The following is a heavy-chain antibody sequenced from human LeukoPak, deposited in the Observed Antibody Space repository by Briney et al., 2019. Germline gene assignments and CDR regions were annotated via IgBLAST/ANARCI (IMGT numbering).Heavy chain of an antibody. CDR2: ISGSGGTT. CDR3: AKQYTHYDLSDGFDP. Sequence: GGSLRLSCAASGFTFTRYCMSWVRQAPGKGLEWVSGISGSGGTTYYADSVKGRFTISRDGSKNTLYIQMNSLTADDTALYYCAKQYTHYDLSDGFDPWGQGNLVTVSS. J-gene: IGHJ5*02. D-gene: IGHD3-3*01. V-gene: IGHV3-23*01. CDR1: GFTFTRYC.